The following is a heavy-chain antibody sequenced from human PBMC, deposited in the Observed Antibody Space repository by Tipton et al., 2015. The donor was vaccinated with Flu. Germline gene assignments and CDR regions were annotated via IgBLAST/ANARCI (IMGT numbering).Heavy chain of an antibody. D-gene: IGHD3-10*01. V-gene: IGHV4-39*07. CDR2: IYYSGNT. J-gene: IGHJ4*02. CDR3: ARGYHGSGNYSPVGIDS. CDR1: GGSINSGSYY. Sequence: TLSLTCTVSGGSINSGSYYWAWIRQPPGKGLEWIGSIYYSGNTYYNPSLKSRVSISIDTSRKQLSLKLSSVTAADTAVYYCARGYHGSGNYSPVGIDSWGQGTLVTVSS.